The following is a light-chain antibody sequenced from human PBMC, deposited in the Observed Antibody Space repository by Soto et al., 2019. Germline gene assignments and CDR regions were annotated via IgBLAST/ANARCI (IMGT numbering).Light chain of an antibody. CDR3: QQRNSWPLT. J-gene: IGKJ4*01. V-gene: IGKV3-11*01. Sequence: ENVLTQSPATLSLSPGERATLSCRASQSVSSHLAWYQQKPGQAPRLLIYDASNRATGIPARFSGSGSGTDFTLTISSLEPEDFAVYYCQQRNSWPLTFGGGTKVDIK. CDR2: DAS. CDR1: QSVSSH.